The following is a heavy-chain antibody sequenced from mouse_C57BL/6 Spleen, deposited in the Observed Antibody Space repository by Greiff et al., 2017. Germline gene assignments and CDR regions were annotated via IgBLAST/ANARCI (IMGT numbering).Heavy chain of an antibody. J-gene: IGHJ3*01. CDR2: ISDGGSYT. Sequence: EVKLVESGGGLVKPGGSLKLSCAASGFTFSSYAMSWVRQTPEKRLEWVATISDGGSYTYYPDNVKGRFTISRDNARNTLYLHMSQLKSEDTAMYYCARDEDGYSLFAYWGQGTLVTVSA. D-gene: IGHD2-3*01. CDR3: ARDEDGYSLFAY. V-gene: IGHV5-4*01. CDR1: GFTFSSYA.